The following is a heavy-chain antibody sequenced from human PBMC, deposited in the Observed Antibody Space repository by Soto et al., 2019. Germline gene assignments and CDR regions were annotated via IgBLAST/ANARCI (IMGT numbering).Heavy chain of an antibody. CDR3: VRTSLVVAAATREDY. Sequence: PGGSLRLSCAASGCTFSSYAMHWVRQAPGKGLEYVSAINSDGGSTCYANSVKGRFTISRDNAKNTLYLQMNSLRAEDTAVYYCVRTSLVVAAATREDYWGQGTLVTVSS. CDR2: INSDGGST. J-gene: IGHJ4*02. V-gene: IGHV3-64*04. D-gene: IGHD2-15*01. CDR1: GCTFSSYA.